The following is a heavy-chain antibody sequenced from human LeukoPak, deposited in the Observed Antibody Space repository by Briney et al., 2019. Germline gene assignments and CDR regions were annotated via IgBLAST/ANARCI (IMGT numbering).Heavy chain of an antibody. CDR2: IKSKTDGGTT. V-gene: IGHV3-15*01. CDR3: TTAFYGSGSYHY. D-gene: IGHD3-10*01. J-gene: IGHJ4*02. CDR1: GFTFSNAW. Sequence: PGGSFRLSCAASGFTFSNAWMSWVRQAPGKGLEWVGRIKSKTDGGTTDYAAPVKGRFTISRDDSKNTLYLQMNSLKTEDTAVYYCTTAFYGSGSYHYWGQGTLVTVSS.